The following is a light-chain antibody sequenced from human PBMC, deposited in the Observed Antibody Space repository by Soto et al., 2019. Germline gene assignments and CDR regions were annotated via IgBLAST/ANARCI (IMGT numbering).Light chain of an antibody. CDR2: GAS. CDR1: QSVSSN. J-gene: IGKJ2*01. Sequence: EIVIAHSPATLSVSTGKRATLHCRASQSVSSNLAWYQQKRGQAPRLLIYGASSRGSGIPARFSGSGSGTEFTLTIGSLQSDDFAVYYCQQNNSWPRTFGQGTKVDIK. CDR3: QQNNSWPRT. V-gene: IGKV3-15*01.